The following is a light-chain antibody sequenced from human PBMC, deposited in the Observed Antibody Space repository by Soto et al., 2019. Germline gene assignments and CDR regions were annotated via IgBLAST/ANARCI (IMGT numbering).Light chain of an antibody. CDR1: QGISIH. J-gene: IGKJ4*01. V-gene: IGKV1-9*01. CDR3: QQVHAYPFS. CDR2: GAS. Sequence: IQLTQSPSSLSASLGDRVTITCRASQGISIHLAWYQQKPGNAPKLLIYGASTLQSGVPSRFTGSFYGTTFSLTINDLLPEDFATYYCQQVHAYPFSSGGGTKVEI.